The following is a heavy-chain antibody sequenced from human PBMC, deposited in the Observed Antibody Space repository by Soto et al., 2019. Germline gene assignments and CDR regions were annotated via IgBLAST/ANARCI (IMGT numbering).Heavy chain of an antibody. CDR3: AREGPSRDYIWGSYRYSAY. J-gene: IGHJ4*02. Sequence: QVQLVQSGAEVKKPGASVKVSCKASGYTFTSYGITWVRQAPGQGLEWMGWISAYNGNTNYAQKLQGRVTMTTDTSTSTAYMDLRSLRSDDTAVYYCAREGPSRDYIWGSYRYSAYWGQGTLVTVSS. CDR1: GYTFTSYG. V-gene: IGHV1-18*01. D-gene: IGHD3-16*02. CDR2: ISAYNGNT.